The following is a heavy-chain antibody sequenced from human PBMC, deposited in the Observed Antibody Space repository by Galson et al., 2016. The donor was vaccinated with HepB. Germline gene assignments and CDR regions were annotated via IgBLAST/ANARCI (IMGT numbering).Heavy chain of an antibody. CDR2: MSPSTGNT. CDR1: GYTFSDYD. J-gene: IGHJ4*02. Sequence: SVKVSCKASGYTFSDYDINWVRQAPGQGLEWMGWMSPSTGNTGYAQKFADRVVMTADTSPRTAYVELSGLTSDDTATYYCARYFNPFDYWGQGTLLVVSS. V-gene: IGHV1-8*02. D-gene: IGHD2/OR15-2a*01. CDR3: ARYFNPFDY.